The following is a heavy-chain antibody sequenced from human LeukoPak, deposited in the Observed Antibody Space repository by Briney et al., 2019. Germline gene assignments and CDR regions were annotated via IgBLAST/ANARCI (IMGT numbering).Heavy chain of an antibody. V-gene: IGHV3-74*01. CDR2: IHKDGSNT. J-gene: IGHJ2*01. CDR1: GFTFSSYS. D-gene: IGHD1-1*01. CDR3: ARERMGTGNWYLDL. Sequence: GGSLRLSCAASGFTFSSYSMNWVRQAPGKGLVWVSRIHKDGSNTGHADSVKGRFTISRDNAKSTLYLEMNSLRAEDTAVYYCARERMGTGNWYLDLWGRGTLVTVSS.